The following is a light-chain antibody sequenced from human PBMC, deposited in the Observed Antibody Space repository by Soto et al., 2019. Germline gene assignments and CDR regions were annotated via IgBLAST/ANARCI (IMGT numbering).Light chain of an antibody. V-gene: IGKV1-39*01. Sequence: DIQMTQSPSSLSASVGDRVTITCRASQRISAYLNWYQQKPGEAPKLLIFDVSVLESGVPSRFSGSGSETDFTLSITSLQPDGFATYYCLQTYSPPLTFGPGTTVDFK. CDR2: DVS. CDR3: LQTYSPPLT. CDR1: QRISAY. J-gene: IGKJ3*01.